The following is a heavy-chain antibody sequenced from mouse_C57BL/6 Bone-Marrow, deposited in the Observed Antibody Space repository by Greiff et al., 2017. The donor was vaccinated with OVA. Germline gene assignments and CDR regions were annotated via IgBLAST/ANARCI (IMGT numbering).Heavy chain of an antibody. V-gene: IGHV10-1*01. Sequence: EVKLVESGGGLVQPKGSLKLSCAASGFSFNTYAMNWVRQAPGKGLEWVARIRSKSNNYATYYADSVKDRFTISRDDSESMLYLQMNNLKTEATALYCCVRQLLRCLYFDVWGTGTTVTVSS. CDR1: GFSFNTYA. CDR3: VRQLLRCLYFDV. CDR2: IRSKSNNYAT. J-gene: IGHJ1*03. D-gene: IGHD1-1*01.